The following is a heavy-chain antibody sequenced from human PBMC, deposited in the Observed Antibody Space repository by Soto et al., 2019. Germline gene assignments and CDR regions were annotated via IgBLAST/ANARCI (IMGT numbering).Heavy chain of an antibody. Sequence: PSETLSLTCAVSGGSISSGGYSWSWIRQPPGKGLEWIGYIYYSGSTNYNPSLKSRVTISVDTSKNQFSLKLSSVTAADTAVYYCAREGEGGYNLWGQGTLVTVSS. CDR3: AREGEGGYNL. CDR1: GGSISSGGYS. J-gene: IGHJ4*02. CDR2: IYYSGST. V-gene: IGHV4-61*08. D-gene: IGHD5-12*01.